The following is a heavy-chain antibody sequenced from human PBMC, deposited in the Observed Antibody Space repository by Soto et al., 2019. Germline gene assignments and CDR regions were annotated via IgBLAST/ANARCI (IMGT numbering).Heavy chain of an antibody. CDR3: GRRGSGTGLGF. Sequence: RPPGEGREWIGEIYRTGSTNYNPSLKSRVTISLDKSENQFSLKVTSLTAADTAVYNCGRRGSGTGLGFCGQRTLVTVYS. CDR2: IYRTGST. J-gene: IGHJ4*02. V-gene: IGHV4-4*02. D-gene: IGHD3-10*01.